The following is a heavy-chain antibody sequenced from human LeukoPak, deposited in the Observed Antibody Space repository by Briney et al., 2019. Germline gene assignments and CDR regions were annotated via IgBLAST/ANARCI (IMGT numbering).Heavy chain of an antibody. J-gene: IGHJ6*02. CDR3: ARGSLGVLIWKATYGMDV. Sequence: GRSLRLSCVASGFTFSSYTMHWVRQAPGKGLEWVAVISYDGSNEYYADFVRGRFTISRDNSKNTMLLQMNNLRAEDTALYYCARGSLGVLIWKATYGMDVWGQGTTVTVSS. V-gene: IGHV3-30-3*01. D-gene: IGHD3-3*01. CDR2: ISYDGSNE. CDR1: GFTFSSYT.